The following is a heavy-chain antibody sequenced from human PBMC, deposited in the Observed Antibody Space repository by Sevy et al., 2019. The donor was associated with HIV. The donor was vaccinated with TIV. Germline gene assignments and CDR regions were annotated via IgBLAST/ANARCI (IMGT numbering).Heavy chain of an antibody. D-gene: IGHD6-19*01. J-gene: IGHJ1*01. CDR1: GFTFSSYS. CDR2: ISSSSSYI. CDR3: ARDRVAVAGIVFQH. V-gene: IGHV3-21*01. Sequence: GGSLRLSCVASGFTFSSYSMNWVRQAPGKGLEWVSSISSSSSYIYYADSVKGRFTISRDNAKNSLYLQMNSLRAEDTAVYYCARDRVAVAGIVFQHWGQGTLVTVSS.